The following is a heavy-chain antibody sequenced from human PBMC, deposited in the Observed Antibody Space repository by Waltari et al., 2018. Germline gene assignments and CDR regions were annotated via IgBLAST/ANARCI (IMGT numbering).Heavy chain of an antibody. D-gene: IGHD4-17*01. CDR1: GYTFTGYY. Sequence: QVQLVQSGAEVKKPGASVKVSCKASGYTFTGYYMHWVRQAPGQGLEWVGRGNPNRGGTNYAQKFQGRVTMTRETSIRTADMELSRLRSDDTAVYYCARDGDYGDWIYWGQGTLVTVSS. CDR2: GNPNRGGT. J-gene: IGHJ4*02. CDR3: ARDGDYGDWIY. V-gene: IGHV1-2*06.